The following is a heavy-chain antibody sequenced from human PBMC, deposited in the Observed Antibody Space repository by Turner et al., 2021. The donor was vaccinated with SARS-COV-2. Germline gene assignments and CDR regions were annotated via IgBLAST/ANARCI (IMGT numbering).Heavy chain of an antibody. CDR2: IYYSGST. D-gene: IGHD6-13*01. J-gene: IGHJ6*02. V-gene: IGHV4-39*01. Sequence: QLQLQESGPGLLMPSETLSLTCTVSGGSISSSSYYWGWIRQPPGKGLEWIGSIYYSGSTYYNQSLKSRVTITVDTAKNQFSLKLSSVTAADTAVYYCATSTVAGTELNYYGMDVWGQGTTVTVSS. CDR3: ATSTVAGTELNYYGMDV. CDR1: GGSISSSSYY.